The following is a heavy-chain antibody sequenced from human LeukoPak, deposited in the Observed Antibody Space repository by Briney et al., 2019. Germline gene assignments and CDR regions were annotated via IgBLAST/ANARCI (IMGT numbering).Heavy chain of an antibody. CDR3: VRSPIGASAY. J-gene: IGHJ4*02. V-gene: IGHV1-2*02. CDR2: ISPNNGDT. D-gene: IGHD3-10*01. CDR1: VYTFTDSY. Sequence: GASVKVSCKPSVYTFTDSYIHWVLQAPGVGLQWMGWISPNNGDTKYAEDFQDRVTMTRDTSISTAYMELTGLTPDDTAVYYCVRSPIGASAYWGRGTLVTVSS.